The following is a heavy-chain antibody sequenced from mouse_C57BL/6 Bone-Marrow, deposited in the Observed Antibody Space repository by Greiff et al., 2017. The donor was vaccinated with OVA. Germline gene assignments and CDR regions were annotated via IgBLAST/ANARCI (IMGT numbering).Heavy chain of an antibody. Sequence: EVQGVESGGGLVQSGRSLRLSCATSGFTFSDFYMEWVRQAPGKGLEWIAASRNKANDYTTEYSASVKGRFIVSRDTSQSILYLQTNALRAEDTAIYYCARDAYYYGSSWAMDYWGQGTSVTVSS. CDR1: GFTFSDFY. CDR2: SRNKANDYTT. D-gene: IGHD1-1*01. V-gene: IGHV7-1*01. J-gene: IGHJ4*01. CDR3: ARDAYYYGSSWAMDY.